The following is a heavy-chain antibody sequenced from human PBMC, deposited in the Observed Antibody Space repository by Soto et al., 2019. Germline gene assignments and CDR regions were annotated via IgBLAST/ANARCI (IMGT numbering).Heavy chain of an antibody. J-gene: IGHJ4*02. Sequence: SLTCSASGASISRFYWNWIRQSPGKGLEWIGYIYYSGSTYYNPSLKSRVTISVDTSKNQFSLKLSSVTAADTAVYYCARGVTYYYDSSGYTPRWSFDYWGQGTLVTVSS. D-gene: IGHD3-22*01. CDR3: ARGVTYYYDSSGYTPRWSFDY. CDR2: IYYSGST. V-gene: IGHV4-59*06. CDR1: GASISRFY.